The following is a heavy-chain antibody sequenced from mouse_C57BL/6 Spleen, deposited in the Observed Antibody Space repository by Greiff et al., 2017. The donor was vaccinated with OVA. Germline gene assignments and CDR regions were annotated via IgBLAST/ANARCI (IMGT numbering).Heavy chain of an antibody. CDR1: GFTFSSYA. D-gene: IGHD4-1*01. CDR2: ISSGGDYI. V-gene: IGHV5-9-1*02. Sequence: DVMLVESGEGLVKPGGSLKLSCAASGFTFSSYAMSWVRQTPEKRLEWVAYISSGGDYIYYADTVKGRFTISRDNARNTLYLQMSSLKSEDTAMYYCTRDGKLGRRYFDYWGQGTTLTVSS. J-gene: IGHJ2*01. CDR3: TRDGKLGRRYFDY.